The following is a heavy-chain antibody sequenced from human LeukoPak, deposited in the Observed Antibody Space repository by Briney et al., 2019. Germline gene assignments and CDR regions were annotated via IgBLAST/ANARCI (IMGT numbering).Heavy chain of an antibody. D-gene: IGHD3-10*01. CDR2: IYYSGST. V-gene: IGHV4-59*07. CDR1: GGSISSYY. Sequence: SDTLSLTCTVSGGSISSYYWSWIRQPPGKGLEWIGYIYYSGSTNYNPSLKSRVTISVDTSKNQFSLKLSSVTAADTAVYYCARGVGSHYHYYGMDVWGQGTTVTVSS. CDR3: ARGVGSHYHYYGMDV. J-gene: IGHJ6*02.